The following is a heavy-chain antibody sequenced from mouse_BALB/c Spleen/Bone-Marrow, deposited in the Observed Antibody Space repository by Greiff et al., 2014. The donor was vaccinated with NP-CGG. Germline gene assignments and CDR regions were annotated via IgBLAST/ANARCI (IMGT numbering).Heavy chain of an antibody. CDR2: IDPANGDT. CDR3: TRPSFYYGSSYRYFDV. CDR1: GFNIKDTY. V-gene: IGHV14-3*02. D-gene: IGHD1-1*01. J-gene: IGHJ1*01. Sequence: DVKLQESGSELVKPGASVKLSCAASGFNIKDTYMHWVKQRPEQGLEWIGRIDPANGDTKYDPKFQGKATITADTSSNTAYLQLSSLTSEDTAVYYCTRPSFYYGSSYRYFDVWGAGTTVTVSS.